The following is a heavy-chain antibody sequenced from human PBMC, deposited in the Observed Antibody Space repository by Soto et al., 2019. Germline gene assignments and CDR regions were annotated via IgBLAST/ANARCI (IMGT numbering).Heavy chain of an antibody. CDR2: IDPSDSYT. Sequence: GESLKISCKGSGYSFTSYWISWVRQMPGKGLEWMGRIDPSDSYTNYSPSFQGHATISADKSISTAYLQWSSLKASDTAMYYCARQGIAVAGQYYYYGMGVWGQGTTVTVSS. J-gene: IGHJ6*02. D-gene: IGHD6-19*01. V-gene: IGHV5-10-1*01. CDR1: GYSFTSYW. CDR3: ARQGIAVAGQYYYYGMGV.